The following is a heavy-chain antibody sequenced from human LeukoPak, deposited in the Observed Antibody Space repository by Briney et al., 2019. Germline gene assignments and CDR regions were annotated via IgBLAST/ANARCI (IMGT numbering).Heavy chain of an antibody. CDR1: GFTFSSYA. D-gene: IGHD2-8*01. Sequence: GGSLRLSCAASGFTFSSYALHWVRQAPGKGLEWVAVISYDESNKYYADSVRGRFTISRDNSKNTLYLQMNSLRAEDTAVYYCTRATPFQWCLDYWGQGTLVTVSS. V-gene: IGHV3-30*14. CDR2: ISYDESNK. CDR3: TRATPFQWCLDY. J-gene: IGHJ4*02.